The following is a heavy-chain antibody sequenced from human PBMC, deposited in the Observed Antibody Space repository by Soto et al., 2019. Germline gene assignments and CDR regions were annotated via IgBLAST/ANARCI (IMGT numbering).Heavy chain of an antibody. CDR1: GFTFRNYA. Sequence: GSLRLSCAASGFTFRNYAMHWVRQAPGKGLEWVATISYDGDNKYYTDSVKGPFTISRDNSKNTLYLQMNSLRPEDTAVYYCARPWGQLSTYYYGMDTWGQGTTVTVYS. J-gene: IGHJ6*02. D-gene: IGHD3-16*01. CDR2: ISYDGDNK. CDR3: ARPWGQLSTYYYGMDT. V-gene: IGHV3-30-3*01.